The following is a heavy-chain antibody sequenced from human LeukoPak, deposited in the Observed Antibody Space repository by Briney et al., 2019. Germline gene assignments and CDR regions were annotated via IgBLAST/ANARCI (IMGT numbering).Heavy chain of an antibody. J-gene: IGHJ3*02. CDR2: IYPGGNI. V-gene: IGHV3-53*01. Sequence: GGSLRLSCEASEVTVTNNYMSWVRQAPGKGLQWVSVIYPGGNIYYADSVRGRSIISRDNSKNTLSLQMNSLTAGDTAVYYCVRGPRYYDDSGFHYGVFDIWGQGTLVTVSS. D-gene: IGHD3-22*01. CDR3: VRGPRYYDDSGFHYGVFDI. CDR1: EVTVTNNY.